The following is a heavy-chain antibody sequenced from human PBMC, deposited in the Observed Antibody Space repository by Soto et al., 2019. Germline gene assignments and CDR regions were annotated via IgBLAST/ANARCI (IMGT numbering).Heavy chain of an antibody. D-gene: IGHD6-6*01. CDR3: ARGSSIAGLYYGMDV. Sequence: QVQLQESGPGLVKPSQTLSLTCTVSGGSISSGGYYWTWIRQHPGKGLEWIGYNYYSGITYYNPSHKSRVTXSXXXSXHQFSLKLRSVTAADTAVYYCARGSSIAGLYYGMDVWGQGTTVTVSS. V-gene: IGHV4-31*03. CDR2: NYYSGIT. J-gene: IGHJ6*02. CDR1: GGSISSGGYY.